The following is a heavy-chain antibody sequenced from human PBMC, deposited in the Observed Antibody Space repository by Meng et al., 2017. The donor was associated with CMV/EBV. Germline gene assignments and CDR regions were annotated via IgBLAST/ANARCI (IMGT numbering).Heavy chain of an antibody. D-gene: IGHD2-2*01. CDR3: ASGCSSTSCYDY. Sequence: ASVKVSCKASGYTFTGYYMHWVRQAPGQGLEWMGWINPSSGGTNYAQKFQGRVTMTRDTSISTAYMELSRLRSDDTAVYYCASGCSSTSCYDYWGQGTLVTVSS. J-gene: IGHJ4*02. CDR2: INPSSGGT. V-gene: IGHV1-2*02. CDR1: GYTFTGYY.